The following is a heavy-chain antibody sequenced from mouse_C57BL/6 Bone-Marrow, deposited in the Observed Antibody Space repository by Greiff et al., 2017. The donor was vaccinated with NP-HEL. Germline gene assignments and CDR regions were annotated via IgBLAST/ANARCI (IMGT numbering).Heavy chain of an antibody. V-gene: IGHV8-12*01. D-gene: IGHD1-1*01. Sequence: QVTLKECGPGILQSSQTLSLTCSFSGFSLSTSGMGVSWIRQPSGKGLEWLAHIYWDDDKRYNPSLKSRLTISKDTSRNQVFLKITSVDTADTATYYCARRDYYGSSPYAMDYWGQGTSVTVSS. CDR1: GFSLSTSGMG. J-gene: IGHJ4*01. CDR3: ARRDYYGSSPYAMDY. CDR2: IYWDDDK.